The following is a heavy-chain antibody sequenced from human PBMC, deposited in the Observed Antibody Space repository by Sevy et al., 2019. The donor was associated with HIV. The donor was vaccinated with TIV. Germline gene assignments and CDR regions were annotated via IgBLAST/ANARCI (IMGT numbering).Heavy chain of an antibody. CDR3: ARESVEGSYRLFYFDY. CDR2: IWYDGSQK. V-gene: IGHV3-33*01. CDR1: GFTFSSFG. Sequence: GGSLRLSCVASGFTFSSFGMHWVRQAPGKGLEWLGVIWYDGSQKNYGDSAKGRFTISRANSRHTVYLQMNSLRVDDTAVYYCARESVEGSYRLFYFDYWGQGALVTVSS. D-gene: IGHD3-16*02. J-gene: IGHJ4*02.